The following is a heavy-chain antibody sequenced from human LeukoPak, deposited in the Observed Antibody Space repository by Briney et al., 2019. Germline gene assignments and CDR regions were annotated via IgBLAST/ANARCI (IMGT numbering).Heavy chain of an antibody. CDR3: ARAASMDNWFDP. CDR1: GGTLTRYA. Sequence: SLNGSSKSSGGTLTRYAISRVGRAAGQGVRWMGGIIPIFGTANYAQKFQGRVTITADESTSKAYMELSSLRSEDTAVYYCARAASMDNWFDPWGQGTLVTVSS. CDR2: IIPIFGTA. D-gene: IGHD2-2*01. V-gene: IGHV1-69*13. J-gene: IGHJ5*02.